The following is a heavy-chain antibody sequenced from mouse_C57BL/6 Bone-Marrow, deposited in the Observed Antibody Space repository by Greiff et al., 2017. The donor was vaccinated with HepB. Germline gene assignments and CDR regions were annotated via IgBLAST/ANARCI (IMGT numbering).Heavy chain of an antibody. CDR3: ARYDYDRYFDV. CDR1: GFTFSDYG. D-gene: IGHD2-4*01. CDR2: ISSGSSTI. Sequence: EVMLVESGGGLVKPGGSLKLSCAASGFTFSDYGMHWVRQAPEKGLEWVAYISSGSSTIYYADTVKGRFTISRDNAKNTLCLQMTSLRSEDTAMYYCARYDYDRYFDVWGTGTTVTVSS. V-gene: IGHV5-17*01. J-gene: IGHJ1*03.